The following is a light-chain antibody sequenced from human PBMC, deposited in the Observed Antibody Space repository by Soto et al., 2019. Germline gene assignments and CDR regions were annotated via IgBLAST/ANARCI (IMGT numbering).Light chain of an antibody. J-gene: IGKJ5*01. CDR1: QSVGSK. CDR3: QQDNKWPPLT. V-gene: IGKV3-15*01. CDR2: GAS. Sequence: EIEMTQSPATLSLSPGERVTLSCRASQSVGSKLAWYQQKPGQAPRLLIYGASTRAPGIPARFSGSGSGTEFTLTIRSVQSEDFAIYYCQQDNKWPPLTFGQGTRLEIK.